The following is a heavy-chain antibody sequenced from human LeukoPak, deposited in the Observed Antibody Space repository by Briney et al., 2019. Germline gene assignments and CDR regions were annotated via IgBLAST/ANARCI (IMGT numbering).Heavy chain of an antibody. CDR2: IYYSGST. Sequence: SETLSLTCTVSGGSISSGGYYWSWIRQHPGKGLEWIGYIYYSGSTYYNPSLKSRVTISVDTSKNQFSLKLSSVTAADTAVYYCALYCGGDCYLHGNHDAFDIWGQGTMVTVSS. CDR1: GGSISSGGYY. V-gene: IGHV4-31*03. CDR3: ALYCGGDCYLHGNHDAFDI. D-gene: IGHD2-21*02. J-gene: IGHJ3*02.